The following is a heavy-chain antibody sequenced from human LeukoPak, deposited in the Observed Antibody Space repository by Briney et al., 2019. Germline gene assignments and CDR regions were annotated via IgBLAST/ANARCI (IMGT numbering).Heavy chain of an antibody. Sequence: GGSLRLSCAASGFTFSSYAMNWVRQAPGKGLEWVSTIRGSGDSTYYADSVKGRFTISRDNSKNTLYLQMNSLRAEDTAVYYCAKAAARAEYSSSWFDYWGQGTLVTVSS. D-gene: IGHD6-13*01. V-gene: IGHV3-23*01. CDR2: IRGSGDST. J-gene: IGHJ4*02. CDR1: GFTFSSYA. CDR3: AKAAARAEYSSSWFDY.